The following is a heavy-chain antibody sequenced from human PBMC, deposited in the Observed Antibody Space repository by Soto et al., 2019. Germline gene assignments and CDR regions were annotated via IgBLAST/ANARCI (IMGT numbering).Heavy chain of an antibody. CDR3: AREDYYDSSGYFYVPSFDY. J-gene: IGHJ4*02. D-gene: IGHD3-22*01. V-gene: IGHV1-69*01. CDR2: IIPIFGTA. CDR1: GGTFSSYA. Sequence: QVQLVQSGAEVKKPGSSVKVSCKASGGTFSSYAISWVRQAPGQGLEWMGGIIPIFGTANYAQKFQGRVTITANESTSTAYMELGSLRSEDTAVYYCAREDYYDSSGYFYVPSFDYWGQGTLVTVSS.